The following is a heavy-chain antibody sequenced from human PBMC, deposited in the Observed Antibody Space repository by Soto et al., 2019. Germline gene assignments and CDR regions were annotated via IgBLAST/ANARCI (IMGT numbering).Heavy chain of an antibody. Sequence: SETLSLTCAVYGGSFSGYYWSWIRQPPGKGLEWIGEINHSGSTNYNPSLKSRVTISVDTSKSQFSLKLSSVTAADTAVYYCARDYGDYSAVWFDPWGQGTLVTVSS. CDR1: GGSFSGYY. J-gene: IGHJ5*02. V-gene: IGHV4-34*01. D-gene: IGHD4-17*01. CDR2: INHSGST. CDR3: ARDYGDYSAVWFDP.